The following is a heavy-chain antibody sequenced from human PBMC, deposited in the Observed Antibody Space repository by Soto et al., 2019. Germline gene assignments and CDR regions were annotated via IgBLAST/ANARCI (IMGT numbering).Heavy chain of an antibody. CDR3: AKNQERELPRVIDF. J-gene: IGHJ4*02. D-gene: IGHD1-7*01. Sequence: EVRLLESGGGLVKPGGSMRLSWATSGLTFSNYAMSWVRQAPGGGLEWVSSMSGSSSTTYYADSVRGRFTISRDRSKNTLYLQMSSLRAEDTALYYCAKNQERELPRVIDFWGQGTLVTVSS. CDR2: MSGSSSTT. V-gene: IGHV3-23*01. CDR1: GLTFSNYA.